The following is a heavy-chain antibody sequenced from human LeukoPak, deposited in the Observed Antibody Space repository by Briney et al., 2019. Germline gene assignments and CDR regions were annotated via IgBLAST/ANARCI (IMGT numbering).Heavy chain of an antibody. CDR1: GGSISNDGYL. CDR3: AREPYYYDSDGDYAVGYFDL. V-gene: IGHV4-30-2*01. Sequence: PSQTLSLTCAVSGGSISNDGYLWSWIRQPPGKGLEWIGYIHYTGITHYDPSLQSRLTLSVDRSKNQFSLNLSSVTAADTAVYFCAREPYYYDSDGDYAVGYFDLWGRGTPITVSS. CDR2: IHYTGIT. J-gene: IGHJ2*01. D-gene: IGHD3-22*01.